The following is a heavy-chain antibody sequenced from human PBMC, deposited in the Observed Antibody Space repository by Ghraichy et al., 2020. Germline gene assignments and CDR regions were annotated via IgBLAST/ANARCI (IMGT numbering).Heavy chain of an antibody. Sequence: SAISWNSADISYADSVKGRFTVSRDNARKSLFLQMDSLTPEDTARYYCAKAHSASTSLFDFWGHGTLVTVSA. J-gene: IGHJ4*01. D-gene: IGHD2/OR15-2a*01. CDR3: AKAHSASTSLFDF. V-gene: IGHV3-9*01. CDR2: ISWNSADI.